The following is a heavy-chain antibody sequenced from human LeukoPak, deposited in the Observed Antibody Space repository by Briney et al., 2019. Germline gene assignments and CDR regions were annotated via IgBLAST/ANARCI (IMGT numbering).Heavy chain of an antibody. CDR2: IFYSGST. J-gene: IGHJ4*02. CDR3: ARQPYMLGAYYFDY. D-gene: IGHD1-26*01. Sequence: SETQSLTCTVSGGSMSSYYWSWIRQPPGKGLEWIGYIFYSGSTNYNPSLKSRVTLSVDTSKNQFSLKLGSVTAADTAVYYCARQPYMLGAYYFDYWGQGTLVTVSS. V-gene: IGHV4-59*08. CDR1: GGSMSSYY.